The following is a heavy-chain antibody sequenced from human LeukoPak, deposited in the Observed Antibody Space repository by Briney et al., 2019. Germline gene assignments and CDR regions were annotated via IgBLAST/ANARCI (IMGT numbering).Heavy chain of an antibody. D-gene: IGHD4-11*01. V-gene: IGHV3-30*02. CDR2: IQYDGHDK. CDR3: AREMTTPDDAFDI. Sequence: GGSLRLSCAASGFSLSRYDMHWVRQAPGKGLEWVAFIQYDGHDKYYADSVRGGFTISRDNSNNILSLQMNSLRAEDTAVYYCAREMTTPDDAFDIWGQGTMVIVSS. J-gene: IGHJ3*02. CDR1: GFSLSRYD.